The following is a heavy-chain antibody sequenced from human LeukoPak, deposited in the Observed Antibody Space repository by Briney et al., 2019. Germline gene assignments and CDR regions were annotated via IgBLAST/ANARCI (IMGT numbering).Heavy chain of an antibody. J-gene: IGHJ6*02. V-gene: IGHV3-30*02. D-gene: IGHD3-3*01. CDR2: IRYDGSNK. Sequence: GGSLRLSCAASGFTFSSYGMHWVRQAPGKGLEWVAFIRYDGSNKYYADSVKGRFTISRDNSKNTLYLQMNSLRAEDTAVYYCAKDPHYDFWSGYYTGIQGMDVWGQGTTVTVSS. CDR3: AKDPHYDFWSGYYTGIQGMDV. CDR1: GFTFSSYG.